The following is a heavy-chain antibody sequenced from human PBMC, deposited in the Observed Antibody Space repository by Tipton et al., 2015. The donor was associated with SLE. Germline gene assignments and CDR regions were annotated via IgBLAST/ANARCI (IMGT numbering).Heavy chain of an antibody. CDR3: ASFRDMVQGVIGAFNI. J-gene: IGHJ3*02. CDR2: IYYSGTT. Sequence: TLSLTCTVSGGSISSTSYYWGWIRQPPGKGLEWIGSIYYSGTTYYNPPLKSRVTISLDTSKNHFSLKLKSVTTADTAVYYCASFRDMVQGVIGAFNIWGQGTMVTVSS. V-gene: IGHV4-39*02. CDR1: GGSISSTSYY. D-gene: IGHD3-10*01.